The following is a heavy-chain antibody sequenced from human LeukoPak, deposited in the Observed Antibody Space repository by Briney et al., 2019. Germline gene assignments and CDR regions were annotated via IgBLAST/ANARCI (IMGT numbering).Heavy chain of an antibody. J-gene: IGHJ5*02. D-gene: IGHD3-22*01. CDR3: AKGSSGYFADL. CDR2: ISSRGDST. Sequence: GGSLRLSCAASGFTFSNYAMSWVRQVPGRGLEWVSTISSRGDSTYDADSVKGRFTISRDNSKNTLFLQMNSLRAEDTALYYCAKGSSGYFADLWGQGTLVTVSS. V-gene: IGHV3-23*01. CDR1: GFTFSNYA.